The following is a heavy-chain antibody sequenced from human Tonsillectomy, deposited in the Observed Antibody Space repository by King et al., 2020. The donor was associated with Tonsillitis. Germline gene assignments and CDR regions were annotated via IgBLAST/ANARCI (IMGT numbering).Heavy chain of an antibody. CDR1: GFTFDDYA. J-gene: IGHJ6*03. D-gene: IGHD1-1*01. V-gene: IGHV3-43*02. CDR3: AKGYRDWPPWDDPYYYLDV. Sequence: VQLVESGGGVVQPGGSLRLSCAASGFTFDDYAMHWVRQAPGKGLEWVSLISGDGGNTNYADSVKGRFIISRDNNKNSLYLQMNSLSKEDTALYYCAKGYRDWPPWDDPYYYLDVWGKGTTVPVSS. CDR2: ISGDGGNT.